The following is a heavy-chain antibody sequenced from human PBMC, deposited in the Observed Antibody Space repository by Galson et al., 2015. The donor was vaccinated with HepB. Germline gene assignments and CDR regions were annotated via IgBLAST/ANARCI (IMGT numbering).Heavy chain of an antibody. Sequence: SLRLSCAASGFTFSSAWMNWVRQAPGKGLEWVGRIKSKTDGGTTDYAAPVKGRFTVSRDDSKNTLSLQMNSLKTEDTAVYYCTTDGRALPETGFGYWGQGTLVTVSS. V-gene: IGHV3-15*07. CDR3: TTDGRALPETGFGY. D-gene: IGHD3-3*02. J-gene: IGHJ4*02. CDR1: GFTFSSAW. CDR2: IKSKTDGGTT.